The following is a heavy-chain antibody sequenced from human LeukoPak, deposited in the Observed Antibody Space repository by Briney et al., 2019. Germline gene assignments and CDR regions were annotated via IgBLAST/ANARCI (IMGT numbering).Heavy chain of an antibody. V-gene: IGHV1-18*01. J-gene: IGHJ5*02. CDR1: GYTFTSYG. CDR2: ISAYNGNT. CDR3: AATQISSSWYDRVVSDGYNWFDP. Sequence: ASVKVSCKASGYTFTSYGISWVRQAPGQGLEWMGWISAYNGNTNYAQKLQGRVTMTTDTSTSTAYMELRSLRSDDTAVYYCAATQISSSWYDRVVSDGYNWFDPWGQGTLVTVSS. D-gene: IGHD6-13*01.